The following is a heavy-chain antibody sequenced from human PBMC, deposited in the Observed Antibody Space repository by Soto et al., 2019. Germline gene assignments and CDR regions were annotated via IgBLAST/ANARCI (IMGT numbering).Heavy chain of an antibody. V-gene: IGHV3-33*01. CDR1: GFTFSSHG. Sequence: GGSLRLSCAASGFTFSSHGMHWVRQAPGKGLDWVAVIWYDGSNKYYADSVNGRFTISRDNSRNMLYLEMNSLRVDDTALYYCVRWGGDKRLDVWSQGTTVTVSS. D-gene: IGHD3-16*01. CDR3: VRWGGDKRLDV. CDR2: IWYDGSNK. J-gene: IGHJ6*02.